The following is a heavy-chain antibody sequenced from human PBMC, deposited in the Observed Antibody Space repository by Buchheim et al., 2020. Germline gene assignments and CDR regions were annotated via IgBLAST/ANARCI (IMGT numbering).Heavy chain of an antibody. V-gene: IGHV7-4-1*02. CDR1: GYTFTHYA. CDR3: ARTPGWEPQDRLGRIDY. D-gene: IGHD1-26*01. J-gene: IGHJ4*02. Sequence: QVQLVQSGSELKKPGASVKVSCKASGYTFTHYAMNWVRQAPGQGLEWMGWINTNTGNPTYAQGFTGRFVFSLDTSVSTDYLQISRRKAEDTAVHYCARTPGWEPQDRLGRIDYWGQGTL. CDR2: INTNTGNP.